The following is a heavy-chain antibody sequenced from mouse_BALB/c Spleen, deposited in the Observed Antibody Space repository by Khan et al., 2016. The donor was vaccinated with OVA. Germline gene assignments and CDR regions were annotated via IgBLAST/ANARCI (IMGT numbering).Heavy chain of an antibody. V-gene: IGHV3-2*02. J-gene: IGHJ2*01. D-gene: IGHD1-1*01. CDR1: GYSITSGYA. CDR3: ARGNYYGYYFDY. Sequence: VQLQQSGPGLVKPSQSLSLTCTVTGYSITSGYAWNWIGQFPGNKLEWMGYISYSGVTSYTPSLKSRISITRDTSKNQFFLQLNSVTTEDTATYYCARGNYYGYYFDYWGQGTTLTVSS. CDR2: ISYSGVT.